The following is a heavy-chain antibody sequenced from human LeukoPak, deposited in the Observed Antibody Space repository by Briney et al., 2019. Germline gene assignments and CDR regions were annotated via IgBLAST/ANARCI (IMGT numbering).Heavy chain of an antibody. CDR1: GFTFRDAA. CDR3: AKVGFIHPRSGSFDH. CDR2: ISGSGGST. V-gene: IGHV3-23*01. J-gene: IGHJ4*02. D-gene: IGHD3-10*01. Sequence: QSGGSLTLSCAASGFTFRDAAMTWVRQAPGKGLEWVSGISGSGGSTYYADSVKGRFTIPRDNTKNTLYLQMNSLRAEDTPVHYCAKVGFIHPRSGSFDHWGQGTLVTVSS.